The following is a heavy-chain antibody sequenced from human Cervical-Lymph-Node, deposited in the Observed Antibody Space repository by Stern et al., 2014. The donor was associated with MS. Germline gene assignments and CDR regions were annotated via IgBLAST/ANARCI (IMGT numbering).Heavy chain of an antibody. V-gene: IGHV4-4*02. J-gene: IGHJ4*02. Sequence: QVQLQESGPGLVKPSGTLSLMCAVSGVSISDNHWWGWVRQTPGMGLEWIGEIYHSGAANLSPPLKSRVTMSVDKSKNQFSLDLKSVTAADTAIYYCARVNTGYDWFDYWGQGTQVIVSS. CDR2: IYHSGAA. CDR1: GVSISDNHW. D-gene: IGHD5-12*01. CDR3: ARVNTGYDWFDY.